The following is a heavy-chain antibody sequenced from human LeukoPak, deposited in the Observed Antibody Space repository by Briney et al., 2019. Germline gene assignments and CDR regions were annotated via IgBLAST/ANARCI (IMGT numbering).Heavy chain of an antibody. D-gene: IGHD6-19*01. CDR1: GGSISSYY. Sequence: PSETLSLTCTVSGGSISSYYWSWIRQPPGKGLEWIGYIYYSGSTNYNPSLKSRVTISVDTSKNQFSLKLSSVTAADTAVYYCARLDSSGWYGLDYWGQGTLVTVSS. CDR2: IYYSGST. V-gene: IGHV4-59*08. J-gene: IGHJ4*02. CDR3: ARLDSSGWYGLDY.